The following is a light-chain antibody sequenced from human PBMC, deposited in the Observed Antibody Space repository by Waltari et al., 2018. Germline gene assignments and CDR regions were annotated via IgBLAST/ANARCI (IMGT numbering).Light chain of an antibody. Sequence: VLTQSPATLYVSPGDTATLSCRASRSVGVNLAWYQQKPGQAPRLLIYDASKWATGIPARFSAAGSGTEFTLTIISLQSEDSAIYYCHQYNTWPPATCGQGTKLDI. V-gene: IGKV3-15*01. CDR3: HQYNTWPPAT. J-gene: IGKJ2*01. CDR1: RSVGVN. CDR2: DAS.